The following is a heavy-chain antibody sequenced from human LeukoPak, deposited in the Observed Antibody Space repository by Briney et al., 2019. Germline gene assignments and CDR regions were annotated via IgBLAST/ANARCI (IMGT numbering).Heavy chain of an antibody. J-gene: IGHJ4*02. D-gene: IGHD6-6*01. V-gene: IGHV4-31*03. CDR2: IFYSGST. CDR1: CRSIGIGCYY. Sequence: KRADTVSLTRTLSCRSIGIGCYYCSWIRGQRWKGLEWIGDIFYSGSTYYNPSLNSRVSISIDTSQSQFSLKLSSVTTAERVVDCRARGARVLGRAAPRRFAYWGAGTLLTVPS. CDR3: ARGARVLGRAAPRRFAY.